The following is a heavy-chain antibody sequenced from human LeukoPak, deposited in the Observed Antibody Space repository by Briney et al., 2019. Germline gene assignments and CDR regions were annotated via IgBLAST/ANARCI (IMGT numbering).Heavy chain of an antibody. CDR1: GGSISSYY. Sequence: SETLSLTCTVSGGSISSYYWHWIRQPAGKGLEWIGRIYTSGNTNYNPSLKSRVTMSVDTSKNQFSLKLSSVTAADTAVYYCARGLRITMVRGEPAQIDYWGQGTLVTVSS. CDR2: IYTSGNT. CDR3: ARGLRITMVRGEPAQIDY. J-gene: IGHJ4*02. V-gene: IGHV4-4*07. D-gene: IGHD3-10*01.